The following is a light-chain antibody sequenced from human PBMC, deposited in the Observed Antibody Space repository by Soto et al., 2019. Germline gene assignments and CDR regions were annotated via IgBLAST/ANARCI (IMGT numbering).Light chain of an antibody. CDR2: NAS. J-gene: IGKJ3*01. V-gene: IGKV1-5*01. Sequence: DIQMTQSPSTLSASVGDRVTITCRASQTIGDWLAWYQQKPGKAPKFLIYNASTLESGVPSRFSGSGSGTEFTLTISSLQPDDFATYYCQQYNRYPFTFGPGTKVDIK. CDR1: QTIGDW. CDR3: QQYNRYPFT.